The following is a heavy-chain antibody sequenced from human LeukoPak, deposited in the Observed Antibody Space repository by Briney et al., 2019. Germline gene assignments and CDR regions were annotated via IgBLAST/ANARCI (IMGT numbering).Heavy chain of an antibody. Sequence: SMKVSCKASGGTFSSYAISWVRQAPGQGLEWMGGIIPIFGTANYAQKFQGRVTITADKSTSTAYMELSSLRSEDTAVYYCARAAYYHGDYVGKPFDPWGQGTLVTVSS. J-gene: IGHJ5*02. CDR2: IIPIFGTA. V-gene: IGHV1-69*06. CDR1: GGTFSSYA. CDR3: ARAAYYHGDYVGKPFDP. D-gene: IGHD4-17*01.